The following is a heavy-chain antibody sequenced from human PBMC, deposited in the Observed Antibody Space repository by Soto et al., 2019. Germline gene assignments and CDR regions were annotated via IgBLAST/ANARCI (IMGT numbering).Heavy chain of an antibody. J-gene: IGHJ4*02. V-gene: IGHV3-23*01. CDR1: GFKISNYP. Sequence: WVSLRLSCAASGFKISNYPISWVRQATRKGLEWVSLISATGGGTYYADSVKGRFTISRDNSHNTLYLQVHSLTAEDTAVYYCAKDRRAGGNSAFYFDFWGQGAQVTVSS. CDR3: AKDRRAGGNSAFYFDF. CDR2: ISATGGGT. D-gene: IGHD3-16*01.